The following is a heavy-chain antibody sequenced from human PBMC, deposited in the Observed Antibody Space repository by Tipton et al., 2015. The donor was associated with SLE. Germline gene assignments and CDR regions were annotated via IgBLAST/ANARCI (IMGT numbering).Heavy chain of an antibody. CDR2: ISAYNGNA. J-gene: IGHJ3*02. CDR3: GKTVGATTAFDI. Sequence: QSGAEVKKPGASVKVSCKASGYTFTGYGINWVRQAPGQGLEWMGWISAYNGNANYAQKLQGRVTMTTDTSTSTAYMELRSLRSDDTAVYYCGKTVGATTAFDIWGQGTMVTVSS. V-gene: IGHV1-18*01. D-gene: IGHD1-26*01. CDR1: GYTFTGYG.